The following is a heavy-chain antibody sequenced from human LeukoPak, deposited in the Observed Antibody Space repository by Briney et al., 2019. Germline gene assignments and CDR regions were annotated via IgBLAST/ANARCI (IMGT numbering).Heavy chain of an antibody. Sequence: SETLSLTCTVSGGSISSGGYYWSWIRQHPGKGLEWIGYIYYSGSTYYNPSLKSRVTVSIDTSKNQFSLKLNSVTAADTAVYYCARQSTIAAARIDPWGQGTLVTVSS. V-gene: IGHV4-31*03. J-gene: IGHJ5*02. D-gene: IGHD6-25*01. CDR2: IYYSGST. CDR1: GGSISSGGYY. CDR3: ARQSTIAAARIDP.